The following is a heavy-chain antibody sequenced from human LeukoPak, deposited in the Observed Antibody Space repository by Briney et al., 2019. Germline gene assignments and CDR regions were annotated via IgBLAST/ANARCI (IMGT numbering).Heavy chain of an antibody. V-gene: IGHV3-48*04. D-gene: IGHD2-15*01. CDR2: ISSSSSTI. CDR1: GFTFSSYS. CDR3: ARVYCSGGSCDYYYGMDV. Sequence: PGGSLRLSCAASGFTFSSYSMNWVRQAPGKGLEWVSYISSSSSTIYYADSVKGRFTISRDNAKNSLYLQMNSLRAEDTAVYYCARVYCSGGSCDYYYGMDVWGQGTTVTVSS. J-gene: IGHJ6*02.